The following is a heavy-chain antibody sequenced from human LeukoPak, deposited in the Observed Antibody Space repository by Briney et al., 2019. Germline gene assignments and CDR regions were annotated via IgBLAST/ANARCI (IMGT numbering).Heavy chain of an antibody. J-gene: IGHJ4*02. CDR1: GGSFSSYY. CDR3: ARAQQIGIFEG. Sequence: SETLSLTCAVYGGSFSSYYFYWIRQPPGKGLEWIGEINHSGSTNYNPSLKSRVTISVDTSKNQFSLKLSSVTAADTAVYYCARAQQIGIFEGWGQGTLVTVFS. CDR2: INHSGST. V-gene: IGHV4-34*01. D-gene: IGHD3-3*01.